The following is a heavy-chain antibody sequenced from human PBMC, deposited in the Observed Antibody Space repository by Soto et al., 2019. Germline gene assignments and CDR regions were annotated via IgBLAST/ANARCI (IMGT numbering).Heavy chain of an antibody. CDR1: GFTFSSYA. CDR3: ARVRFPSYGGNPIPSYYYYGMDV. V-gene: IGHV3-30-3*01. CDR2: ISYDGSNK. J-gene: IGHJ6*02. D-gene: IGHD4-17*01. Sequence: QPGGSLRLSCAASGFTFSSYAMHWVRQAPGKGLEWVAVISYDGSNKYYADSVKGRFTISRDNSKNTLYLQMNSLRAEDTAVYYCARVRFPSYGGNPIPSYYYYGMDVWGQGTTVTVSS.